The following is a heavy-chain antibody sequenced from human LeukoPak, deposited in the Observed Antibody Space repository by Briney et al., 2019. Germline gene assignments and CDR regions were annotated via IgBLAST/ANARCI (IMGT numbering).Heavy chain of an antibody. CDR2: ISSSSSYI. CDR1: GFTFSSYS. V-gene: IGHV3-21*01. D-gene: IGHD6-13*01. Sequence: GGSLRLSCAASGFTFSSYSMNWVRQAPGKGLEWVSSISSSSSYICYADSVKGRFTTSRDNAKNSLYLQMNSLRAEDTAVYYCASPPSPNMGAAAGGFDYWGQGTLVTVSS. J-gene: IGHJ4*02. CDR3: ASPPSPNMGAAAGGFDY.